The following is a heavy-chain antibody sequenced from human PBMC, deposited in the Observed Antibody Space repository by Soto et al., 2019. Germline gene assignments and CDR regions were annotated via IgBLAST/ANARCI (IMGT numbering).Heavy chain of an antibody. V-gene: IGHV1-69*13. CDR1: GGTFSSYA. CDR3: ARDASAMAPSDYFDY. D-gene: IGHD5-18*01. Sequence: ASVKVSCKASGGTFSSYAISWVRQAPGQGLEWMGGIIPIFGTANYAQKFQGRVTITADESTSTAYMELSSLRSEDTAVYYCARDASAMAPSDYFDYWGQGTLVTVSS. CDR2: IIPIFGTA. J-gene: IGHJ4*02.